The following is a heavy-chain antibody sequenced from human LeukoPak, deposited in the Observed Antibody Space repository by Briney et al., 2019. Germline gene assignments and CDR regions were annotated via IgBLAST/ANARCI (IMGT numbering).Heavy chain of an antibody. CDR2: IKSKTDGGTT. D-gene: IGHD3-22*01. CDR1: GFTFSNAW. Sequence: KAGGSLRLSCAASGFTFSNAWMSWVRQAPGKGLEWVGRIKSKTDGGTTDYAAPVEGRFTISRDDSKNTLYLQMNSLKTEDTAVYYCTTDLRPPYSSGRTYYYYYMDVWGKGTTVTISS. CDR3: TTDLRPPYSSGRTYYYYYMDV. J-gene: IGHJ6*03. V-gene: IGHV3-15*01.